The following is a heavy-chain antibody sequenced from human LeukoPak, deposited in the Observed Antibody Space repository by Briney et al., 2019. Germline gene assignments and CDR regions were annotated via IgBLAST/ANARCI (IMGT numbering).Heavy chain of an antibody. J-gene: IGHJ4*02. V-gene: IGHV4-59*08. Sequence: PSETLSLTCTVTDGSISDWYWSWIRQSPGKGLEWIAYFYYSGTSRYNPSLKSRVTVSGDTSKNQFSLKLTSVTAADTAVYYCARHYYGDVYYFDFWGQGTLVTVSP. CDR2: FYYSGTS. CDR1: DGSISDWY. CDR3: ARHYYGDVYYFDF. D-gene: IGHD4-17*01.